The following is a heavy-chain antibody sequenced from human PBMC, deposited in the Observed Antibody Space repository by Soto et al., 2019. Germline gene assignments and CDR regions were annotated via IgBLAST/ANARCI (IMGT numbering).Heavy chain of an antibody. CDR1: GFTFDDYA. CDR3: AKGRRDGYYYFDY. V-gene: IGHV3-9*01. Sequence: PGGSLRLSCAASGFTFDDYAMHWVRQAPGKGLEWVSGISWNSGSIGYADSVKGRFTISRDNAKNSLYLQMNSLRAEDTALYYCAKGRRDGYYYFDYWGQGTLVTVSS. CDR2: ISWNSGSI. D-gene: IGHD5-12*01. J-gene: IGHJ4*02.